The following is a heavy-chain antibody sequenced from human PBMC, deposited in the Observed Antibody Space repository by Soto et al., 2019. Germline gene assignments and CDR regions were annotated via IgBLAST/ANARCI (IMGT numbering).Heavy chain of an antibody. J-gene: IGHJ4*02. CDR3: AKDYGDYTASLTY. D-gene: IGHD4-17*01. Sequence: EVQLVESGGGLVQPGRSPRLSCAASGFTFDDYAMHWVRQAPGKGLEWVSGIRWNSDSIGYADSVRGRFTISRDNAKNSLYLQMNSLRPEDTALYYCAKDYGDYTASLTYWGQGTLVTVSS. V-gene: IGHV3-9*01. CDR1: GFTFDDYA. CDR2: IRWNSDSI.